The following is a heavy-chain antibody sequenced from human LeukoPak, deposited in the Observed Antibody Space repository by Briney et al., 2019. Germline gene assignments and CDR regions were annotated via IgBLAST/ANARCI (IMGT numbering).Heavy chain of an antibody. D-gene: IGHD3-16*02. CDR2: IYYSGST. CDR1: GGSMRNYY. Sequence: SETLSLTCTVSGGSMRNYYWSWIRQPPGKGLELIGYIYYSGSTNYNPSLKTRITISVDTSKNQFSLKLTSVTAADTAVYYCASHYRYAFDIWGQGTLVTVSS. CDR3: ASHYRYAFDI. V-gene: IGHV4-59*08. J-gene: IGHJ3*02.